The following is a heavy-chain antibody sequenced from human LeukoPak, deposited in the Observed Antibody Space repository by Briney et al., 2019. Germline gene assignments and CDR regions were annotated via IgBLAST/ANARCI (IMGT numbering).Heavy chain of an antibody. Sequence: PGRSLRLSCAASGFTFSSYAMHWFRQAPGKGLEWVAVISYDGSNKYYADSVKGRFNISRDNSKTTLYLKMNTLRDDDTAVYYCARDYTTVTTSYYYYYGMDVWGQGTTVTVSS. CDR3: ARDYTTVTTSYYYYYGMDV. J-gene: IGHJ6*02. CDR1: GFTFSSYA. D-gene: IGHD4-17*01. V-gene: IGHV3-30*04. CDR2: ISYDGSNK.